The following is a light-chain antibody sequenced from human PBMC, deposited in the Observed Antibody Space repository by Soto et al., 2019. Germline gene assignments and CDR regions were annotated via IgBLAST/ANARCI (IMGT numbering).Light chain of an antibody. CDR2: VAS. Sequence: DIELTQSPSSLSASLGGRVTITHRASQSSDNYLNWYQQKSGKAPKLLISVASTLQRGVPSRFRGSGSGTDVTLSISSLQPEDFATYFCQESYSFPPEVTFGGGTKVDIK. J-gene: IGKJ4*01. V-gene: IGKV1-39*01. CDR1: QSSDNY. CDR3: QESYSFPPEVT.